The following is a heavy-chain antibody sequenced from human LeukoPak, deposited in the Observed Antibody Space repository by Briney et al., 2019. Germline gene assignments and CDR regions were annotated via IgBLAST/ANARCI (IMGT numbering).Heavy chain of an antibody. CDR1: GFTFSSYA. Sequence: GGSLRLSCAASGFTFSSYAMSWVRQAPGKGLEWVSAISGSGGSTYYADSVKGRFTISRDNPKNTLYLQMNSLRAEDTAVYYCAKGRDDFWSGYVYFDYWGQGTLVTVSS. J-gene: IGHJ4*02. CDR2: ISGSGGST. V-gene: IGHV3-23*01. D-gene: IGHD3-3*01. CDR3: AKGRDDFWSGYVYFDY.